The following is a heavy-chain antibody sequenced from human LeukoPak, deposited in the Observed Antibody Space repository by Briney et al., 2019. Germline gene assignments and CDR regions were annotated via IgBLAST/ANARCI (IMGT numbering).Heavy chain of an antibody. Sequence: ASVKVSCKASGYTFTSYYMHWVRQAPGQGLEWMGIINPSGGSTSYAQKFQGRVTMTRDTSTSTVYMELSSLRSEDTAVYYCARDHEDIVVVPVYGMDVWGQGTTVTVSS. CDR2: INPSGGST. V-gene: IGHV1-46*01. J-gene: IGHJ6*02. CDR1: GYTFTSYY. CDR3: ARDHEDIVVVPVYGMDV. D-gene: IGHD2-2*01.